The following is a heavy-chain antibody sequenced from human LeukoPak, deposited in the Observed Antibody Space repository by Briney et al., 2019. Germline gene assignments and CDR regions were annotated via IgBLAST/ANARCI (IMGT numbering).Heavy chain of an antibody. CDR1: GFTFSSYA. CDR3: AKDLDYYGSGSFDY. D-gene: IGHD3-10*01. CDR2: ISGSGGST. V-gene: IGHV3-23*01. J-gene: IGHJ4*02. Sequence: GGSLRLSCAASGFTFSSYAMSWVRQAPGKGLEWVSAISGSGGSTYYADSVKGRFSISRDNSKNTLYLQMNSLRAEDTAVYYCAKDLDYYGSGSFDYWGQGTLVTVSS.